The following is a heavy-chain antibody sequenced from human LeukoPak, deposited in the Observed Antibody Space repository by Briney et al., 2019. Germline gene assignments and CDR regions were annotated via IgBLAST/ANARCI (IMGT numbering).Heavy chain of an antibody. D-gene: IGHD2-2*01. CDR3: ARAGVCSTTSCDGGIDY. CDR2: ISTTSNYI. V-gene: IGHV3-21*06. Sequence: PGGSLRLSCAASGFTFSSYNMKWVRQAPGKGLEWVSFISTTSNYIYYADSVKGRFTISRDNAKNSLYLQMNGLRGQDAALYYCARAGVCSTTSCDGGIDYRGQGTLVTVSS. CDR1: GFTFSSYN. J-gene: IGHJ4*02.